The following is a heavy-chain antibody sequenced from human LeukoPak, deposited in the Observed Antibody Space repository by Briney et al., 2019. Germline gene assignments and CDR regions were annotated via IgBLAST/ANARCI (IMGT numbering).Heavy chain of an antibody. CDR3: ARSYSSSWYSYYYMDV. CDR1: GGTFSSYA. D-gene: IGHD6-13*01. Sequence: SVKVSCKASGGTFSSYAISWVRQAPGQGLEWMGGIIPIFGTANYAQKFQGRVTITADESTSTAYMELRSLRSDDTAVYYCARSYSSSWYSYYYMDVWGKGTTVTVSS. CDR2: IIPIFGTA. V-gene: IGHV1-69*01. J-gene: IGHJ6*03.